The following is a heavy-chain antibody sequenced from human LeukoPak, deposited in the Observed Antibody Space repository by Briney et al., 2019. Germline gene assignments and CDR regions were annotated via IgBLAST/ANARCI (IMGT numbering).Heavy chain of an antibody. D-gene: IGHD5-12*01. CDR2: IIPIFGTA. Sequence: ASVKVSCKASGGTFSSYAISWVRQAPGQGLEWMGGIIPIFGTANYAQKFQGRVTITADESTSTAYMKLSSLRSEDTAVYYYARGVNGYDFRGGYYFDYWGQGTLVTVSS. J-gene: IGHJ4*02. V-gene: IGHV1-69*13. CDR1: GGTFSSYA. CDR3: ARGVNGYDFRGGYYFDY.